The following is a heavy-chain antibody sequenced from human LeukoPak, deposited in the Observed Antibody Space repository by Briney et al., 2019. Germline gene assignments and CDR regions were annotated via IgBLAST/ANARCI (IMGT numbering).Heavy chain of an antibody. J-gene: IGHJ4*02. V-gene: IGHV3-23*01. CDR3: AMRGGFWSGYYPFDY. Sequence: GGSLRLSCAASGFTFRSYAMSWVRQAPGKGREGGSAISGSGGSTYYADSVKGRFTISRDNSKNTLYLQMNSLRAEDTAVYYCAMRGGFWSGYYPFDYWGQGTLVTVSS. CDR2: ISGSGGST. D-gene: IGHD3-3*01. CDR1: GFTFRSYA.